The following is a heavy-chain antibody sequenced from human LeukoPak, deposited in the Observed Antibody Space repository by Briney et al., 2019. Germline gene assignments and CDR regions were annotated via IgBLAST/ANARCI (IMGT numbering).Heavy chain of an antibody. CDR2: IGNKAESYTT. CDR3: TRGYSGNPIYAFDM. V-gene: IGHV3-72*01. Sequence: PGGSLRLSCAASGFTLSDHYIDCVRQAPGKGLDWVGRIGNKAESYTTEYASSVKGRFTISRDDAQKSLYLQMNSLRVGDTAVYHCTRGYSGNPIYAFDMWGQGTVVTVSS. CDR1: GFTLSDHY. J-gene: IGHJ3*02. D-gene: IGHD1-26*01.